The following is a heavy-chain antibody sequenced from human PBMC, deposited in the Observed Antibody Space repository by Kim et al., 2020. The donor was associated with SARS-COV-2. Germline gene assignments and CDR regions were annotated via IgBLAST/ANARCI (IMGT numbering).Heavy chain of an antibody. CDR3: AIPPYCYYGMDV. V-gene: IGHV5-51*01. J-gene: IGHJ6*02. Sequence: RYRPSFQGQVTISADKSISTAYLQWSSLKASDTAMYYCAIPPYCYYGMDVWGQGTTVTVSS.